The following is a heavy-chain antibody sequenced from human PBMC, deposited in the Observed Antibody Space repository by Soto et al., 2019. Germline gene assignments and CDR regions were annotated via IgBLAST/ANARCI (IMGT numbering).Heavy chain of an antibody. J-gene: IGHJ4*02. V-gene: IGHV1-8*01. CDR1: GYTFTDYD. D-gene: IGHD2-21*02. CDR2: VSPDSGNA. CDR3: EVTTGY. Sequence: QVQVVQSRAEVKKPGTSVKISCKTSGYTFTDYDINWVRQATGQGLEWMGWVSPDSGNAGYAQKFQGRVTMTSDESISTVYMELSNLKSEDTAVYYCEVTTGYWGQGTTVTVSS.